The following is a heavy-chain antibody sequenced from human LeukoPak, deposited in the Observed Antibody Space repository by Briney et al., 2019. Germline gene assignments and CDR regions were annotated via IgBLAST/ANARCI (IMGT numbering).Heavy chain of an antibody. J-gene: IGHJ5*02. D-gene: IGHD5/OR15-5a*01. CDR2: IYHSGST. CDR1: GGSISSSNYY. Sequence: SETLSLTCTVSGGSISSSNYYWGWIRQPPGKGLEWIGSIYHSGSTYYNPSLKSRVTISVDTSKNQFSLKLSSVTAADTAVYYCARSTSWFDPWGQGTLVTVSS. CDR3: ARSTSWFDP. V-gene: IGHV4-39*07.